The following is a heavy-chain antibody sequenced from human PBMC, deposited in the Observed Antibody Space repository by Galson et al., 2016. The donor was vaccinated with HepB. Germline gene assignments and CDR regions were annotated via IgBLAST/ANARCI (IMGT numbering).Heavy chain of an antibody. V-gene: IGHV6-1*01. CDR3: ARGGLVRGAHGGSFDS. D-gene: IGHD3-10*01. CDR2: TFYRSKWYY. CDR1: GDSVSSTSAG. Sequence: ISGDSVSSTSAGWSWVRQSPSRGLEWLGRTFYRSKWYYDYAISVRSRITINPDTSKNQFSLQLISVTPGDTAVYYCARGGLVRGAHGGSFDSWGQGTLVTVSS. J-gene: IGHJ4*01.